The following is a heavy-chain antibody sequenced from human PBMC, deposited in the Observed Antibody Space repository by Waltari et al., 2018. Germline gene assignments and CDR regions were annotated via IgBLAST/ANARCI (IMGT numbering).Heavy chain of an antibody. CDR2: IRSKAYGGTT. Sequence: EVQLVESGGGLVQPGRSLRLSCTASGFTFGDYAMSWVRQAPGKGLEWVGFIRSKAYGGTTEYAASVKGRFTISRDDSKSIAYLQMNSLKTEDTAVYYCTRVGSSWRWYFDLWGRGTLVTVSS. D-gene: IGHD6-13*01. CDR1: GFTFGDYA. V-gene: IGHV3-49*04. CDR3: TRVGSSWRWYFDL. J-gene: IGHJ2*01.